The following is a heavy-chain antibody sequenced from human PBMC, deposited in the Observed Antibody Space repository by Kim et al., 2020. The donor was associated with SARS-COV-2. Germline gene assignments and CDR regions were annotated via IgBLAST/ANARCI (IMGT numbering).Heavy chain of an antibody. J-gene: IGHJ6*02. Sequence: YAQKFQGSVTMTEDTSTDTAYMELSSLRSEDTAVYYCATDWMVRPRPMDVWGQGTTVTVSS. D-gene: IGHD3-10*01. V-gene: IGHV1-24*01. CDR3: ATDWMVRPRPMDV.